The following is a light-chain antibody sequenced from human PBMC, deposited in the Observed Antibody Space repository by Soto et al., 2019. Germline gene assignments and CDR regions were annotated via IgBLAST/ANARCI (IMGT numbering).Light chain of an antibody. CDR2: DTN. V-gene: IGLV7-46*01. Sequence: QAVVTQESSLTVSPGGTVTLTCDSSTGTVTSGHYPYWFEQKPGQAPRTLIYDTNKKHSWTPARFSGSLLGGKAALTLSGAQPEDEADYYCMLSYSGAWVFGGGTKVTVL. J-gene: IGLJ3*02. CDR3: MLSYSGAWV. CDR1: TGTVTSGHY.